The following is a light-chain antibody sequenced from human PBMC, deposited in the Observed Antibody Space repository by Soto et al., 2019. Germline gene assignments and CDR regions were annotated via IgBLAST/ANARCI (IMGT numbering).Light chain of an antibody. V-gene: IGKV3-20*01. CDR1: QSVSSSY. Sequence: EIVLTQSPGTLSLSPGERATLSCRASQSVSSSYLAWYQQKPGQAPRLLIYGASGRATGIPDRFSGSGSGTDFTLTISRPEPEDFAVYYCQQYGSSRSTFGQGTKVEIK. CDR2: GAS. J-gene: IGKJ1*01. CDR3: QQYGSSRST.